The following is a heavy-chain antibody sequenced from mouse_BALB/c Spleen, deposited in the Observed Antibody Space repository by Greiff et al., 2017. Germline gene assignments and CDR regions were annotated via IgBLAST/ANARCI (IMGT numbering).Heavy chain of an antibody. CDR1: GYAFSSYW. J-gene: IGHJ4*01. V-gene: IGHV1-80*01. D-gene: IGHD2-1*01. CDR3: ARRGGGNYADYAMDY. Sequence: VKLMESGAELVRPGSSVKISCKASGYAFSSYWMNWVKQRPGQGLEWIGQIYPGDGDTNYNGKFKGKATLTADKSSSTAYMQLSSLTSEDSAVYFCARRGGGNYADYAMDYWGQGTSVTVSS. CDR2: IYPGDGDT.